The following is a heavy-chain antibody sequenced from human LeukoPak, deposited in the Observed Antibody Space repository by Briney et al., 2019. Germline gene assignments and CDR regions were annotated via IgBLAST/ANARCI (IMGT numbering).Heavy chain of an antibody. Sequence: PGGSLRLSCAASEFTFSSYEMNWVRQAPGKGLEWVSYISSFGSTIYYADSVQGRFTISRDNAKNSLYLQMNSLRAEDTAVYYCAELGITMIGGVWGKGTTVTISS. CDR2: ISSFGSTI. V-gene: IGHV3-48*03. D-gene: IGHD3-10*02. CDR1: EFTFSSYE. CDR3: AELGITMIGGV. J-gene: IGHJ6*04.